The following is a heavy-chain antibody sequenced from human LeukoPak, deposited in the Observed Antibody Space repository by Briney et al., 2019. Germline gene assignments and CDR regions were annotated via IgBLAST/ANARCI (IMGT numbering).Heavy chain of an antibody. CDR2: INPNSGGT. V-gene: IGHV1-2*04. Sequence: GASVKVSCKASGYTFTGYYMHWVRQAPGQGLEWMGWINPNSGGTNYAQKFQGWVTMTRDTSISTAYMELSRLRSDDTAVYYCVRDLSRPARLAVGYWGQGTLVTVSS. CDR1: GYTFTGYY. D-gene: IGHD6-6*01. CDR3: VRDLSRPARLAVGY. J-gene: IGHJ4*02.